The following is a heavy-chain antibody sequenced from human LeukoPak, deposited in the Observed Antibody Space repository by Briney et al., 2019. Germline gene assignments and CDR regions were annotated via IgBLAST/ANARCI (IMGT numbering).Heavy chain of an antibody. CDR3: AKDLEIQLWSPGYYFDH. V-gene: IGHV3-23*01. CDR1: GFTFSSYA. J-gene: IGHJ4*02. D-gene: IGHD5-18*01. Sequence: GGSLRLSCTASGFTFSSYAMSWVRQAPGKGLEWVSGISGSGARTYHADSVKGRFTISRDNSKNTLYLQMNNLRAEDTAVYYCAKDLEIQLWSPGYYFDHWGQGTLVTVSS. CDR2: ISGSGART.